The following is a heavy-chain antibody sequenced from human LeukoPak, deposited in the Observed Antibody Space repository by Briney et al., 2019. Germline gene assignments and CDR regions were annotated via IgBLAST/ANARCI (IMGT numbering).Heavy chain of an antibody. CDR3: ATYRQVLLPFES. D-gene: IGHD2/OR15-2a*01. J-gene: IGHJ4*02. CDR2: ISYDGSNK. Sequence: GGSLRLSCAASGFTFSNYAMHWVRQAPGKGLEWVAVISYDGSNKYYADSVKGRFTISRDNSKSTLSLQMNSLRAEDTAIYYCATYRQVLLPFESWGQGTLVTVSS. V-gene: IGHV3-30*04. CDR1: GFTFSNYA.